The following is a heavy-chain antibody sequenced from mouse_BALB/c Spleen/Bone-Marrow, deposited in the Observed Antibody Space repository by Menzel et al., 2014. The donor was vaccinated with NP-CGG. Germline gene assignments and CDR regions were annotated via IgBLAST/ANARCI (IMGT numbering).Heavy chain of an antibody. CDR3: AREEYGNGFAY. J-gene: IGHJ3*01. CDR2: IDPYNGGT. CDR1: GYAFTSYN. V-gene: IGHV1S135*01. Sequence: EVQLVESGPELVKPGASVKVSCKASGYAFTSYNMYWVKQSHGKSLEWIGHIDPYNGGTSYNQNFKGKATLTVDESSSTAYMHLNSLTSEDSAVYYCAREEYGNGFAYWGQGTLVTVSA. D-gene: IGHD2-10*02.